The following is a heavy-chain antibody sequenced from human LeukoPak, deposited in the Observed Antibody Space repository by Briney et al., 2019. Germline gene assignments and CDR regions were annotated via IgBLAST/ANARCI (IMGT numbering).Heavy chain of an antibody. J-gene: IGHJ5*02. CDR1: GFTFSSYA. V-gene: IGHV3-30-3*01. CDR3: ARGLIVVVPAGDL. CDR2: ISYDGSNK. D-gene: IGHD2-2*01. Sequence: GGSLRLSCAASGFTFSSYAMHWVRQAPGKGLEWVAVISYDGSNKYYADSVKGQFTISRDNSKNTLYLQMNSLRAEDTAVYYCARGLIVVVPAGDLWGQGTLVTVSS.